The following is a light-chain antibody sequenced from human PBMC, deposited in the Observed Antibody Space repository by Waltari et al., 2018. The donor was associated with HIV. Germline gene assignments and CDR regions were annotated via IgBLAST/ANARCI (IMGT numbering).Light chain of an antibody. V-gene: IGLV2-14*01. CDR1: SSDVGGYNY. CDR3: SSYTSSSTQV. CDR2: EVT. J-gene: IGLJ1*01. Sequence: QSALTQPASVSGSPGQSITISCTGTSSDVGGYNYVFWYQQHPGKAPKLMIYEVTNRPSGVSNRFSGSKSGNTASLTISVLQAEDEADYYCSSYTSSSTQVFGTGTKVTVL.